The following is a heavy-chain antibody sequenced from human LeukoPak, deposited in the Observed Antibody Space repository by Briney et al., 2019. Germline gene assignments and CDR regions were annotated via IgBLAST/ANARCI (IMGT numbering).Heavy chain of an antibody. CDR1: GFTFSSYA. CDR3: TKFDS. V-gene: IGHV3-23*01. Sequence: GGSLRLSCAASGFTFSSYAMSWVRQAPGEGLEWVASISGSDGSTFYRDSVRGRFTISRDNSANTLFLQMKNLRPEDTALYYCTKFDSWGRGVLVTVSS. CDR2: ISGSDGST. J-gene: IGHJ4*02.